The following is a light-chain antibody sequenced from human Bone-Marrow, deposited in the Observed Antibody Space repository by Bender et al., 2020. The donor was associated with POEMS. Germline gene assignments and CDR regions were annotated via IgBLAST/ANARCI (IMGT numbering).Light chain of an antibody. CDR2: RDT. CDR3: QSYDNSLSGSVL. V-gene: IGLV1-47*01. Sequence: QSVLTQPPSTSGTPGQRVTISCSGSSSDIGSNSVYWFQQLPGTAPKLLIYRDTQRPSGVPDRFSGSKSGTSGSLAITGLQAEDEADYYCQSYDNSLSGSVLFGAGTKLTVL. J-gene: IGLJ2*01. CDR1: SSDIGSNS.